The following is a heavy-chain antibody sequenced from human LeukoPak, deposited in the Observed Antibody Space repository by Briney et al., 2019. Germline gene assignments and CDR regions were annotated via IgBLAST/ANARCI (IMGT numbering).Heavy chain of an antibody. V-gene: IGHV3-74*01. CDR2: INSDGSST. CDR3: VSRWELLH. CDR1: GFTSSTYW. Sequence: GGSLRLSCAASGFTSSTYWMHWVRQAPGKGLVWVSRINSDGSSTDYVDSVEGRFTISRGSARNTVYLQMNSLRAEDTAVYYCVSRWELLHWGQGTLVTVSS. D-gene: IGHD1-26*01. J-gene: IGHJ4*02.